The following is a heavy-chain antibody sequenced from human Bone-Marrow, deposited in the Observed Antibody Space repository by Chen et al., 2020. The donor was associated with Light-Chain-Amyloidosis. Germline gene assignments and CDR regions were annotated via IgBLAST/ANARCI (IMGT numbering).Heavy chain of an antibody. V-gene: IGHV4-39*01. CDR1: GGSIGINRSY. Sequence: QLQLQESGPGLVRPSETLSLTCTVSGGSIGINRSYWGWIRQPPGKGLEWIGSMSYSGSTYYSPSLKSRVTISVDTPKNQFSLRLNSVTAADTALYYCARMFGFCSGGSCYSAYFDYWGQGALVTVSS. CDR2: MSYSGST. D-gene: IGHD2-15*01. J-gene: IGHJ4*02. CDR3: ARMFGFCSGGSCYSAYFDY.